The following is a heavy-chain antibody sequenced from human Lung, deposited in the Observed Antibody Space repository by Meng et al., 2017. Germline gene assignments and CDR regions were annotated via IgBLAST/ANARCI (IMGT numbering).Heavy chain of an antibody. CDR2: INHSGST. J-gene: IGHJ4*02. CDR1: CGSFSDYY. Sequence: QVHLQYGGAGLFEPSETQSLPCVVSCGSFSDYYWSWIRQPPGKGLEWIGEINHSGSTNYNPSLESRATISVDTSQNNLSLKLSSVTAADSAVYYCARGPTTMAHDFDYWGQGTLVTVSS. D-gene: IGHD4-11*01. V-gene: IGHV4-34*01. CDR3: ARGPTTMAHDFDY.